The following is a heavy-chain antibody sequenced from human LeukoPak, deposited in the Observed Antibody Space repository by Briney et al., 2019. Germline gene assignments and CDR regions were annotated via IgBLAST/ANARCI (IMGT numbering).Heavy chain of an antibody. Sequence: ASVKVTCKTSGYSFTDYYMHWVRQAPGQGLEWMGWINPNSGGTSSAQKFQGRVTMTRDTSITTVYMEVSWLTSDDTAIYYCARADRLHGGPYLIGPWGQGTLVTVSS. CDR1: GYSFTDYY. CDR3: ARADRLHGGPYLIGP. D-gene: IGHD2-21*01. CDR2: INPNSGGT. V-gene: IGHV1-2*02. J-gene: IGHJ5*02.